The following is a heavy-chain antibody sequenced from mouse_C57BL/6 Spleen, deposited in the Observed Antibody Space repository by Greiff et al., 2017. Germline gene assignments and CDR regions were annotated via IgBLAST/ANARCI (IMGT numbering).Heavy chain of an antibody. V-gene: IGHV1-76*01. CDR2: IYPGSGNT. Sequence: QVQLQQSGAELVRPGASVKLSCKASGYTFTDYYINWVKQRPGQGLEWIARIYPGSGNTYYNEKFKGKATLTAEKSSSTAYMQLSSLTSEDSAVYFWARSADGNYAMDYGGQGTSVTVSS. J-gene: IGHJ4*01. CDR1: GYTFTDYY. CDR3: ARSADGNYAMDY. D-gene: IGHD2-1*01.